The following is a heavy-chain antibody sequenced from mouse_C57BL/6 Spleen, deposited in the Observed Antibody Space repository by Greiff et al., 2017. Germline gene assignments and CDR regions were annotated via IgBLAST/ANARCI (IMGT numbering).Heavy chain of an antibody. J-gene: IGHJ4*01. CDR3: TATVVEDYAMDY. D-gene: IGHD1-1*01. V-gene: IGHV1-5*01. CDR1: GYTFTSYW. Sequence: EVQLQQSGTVLARPGASVKMSCKTSGYTFTSYWMHWVKQRPGQGLEWIGAIYPGNSDTSYNQKFKGKAKLTAVTTTSTAYMELSSLTNEDSAVYYCTATVVEDYAMDYWGQGTSVTVSS. CDR2: IYPGNSDT.